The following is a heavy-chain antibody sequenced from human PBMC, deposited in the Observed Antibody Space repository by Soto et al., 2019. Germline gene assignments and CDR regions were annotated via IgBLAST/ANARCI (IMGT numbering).Heavy chain of an antibody. CDR2: IYYSGST. CDR1: GGSISSYY. J-gene: IGHJ4*02. Sequence: TLSLTCTVSGGSISSYYWSWIRQPPGKGLEWIGYIYYSGSTNYNPSLKSRVTISVDTSKNQFSLKLSSVTAADTAVYYCATGPERIDYWGQGTLVTVSS. D-gene: IGHD1-1*01. CDR3: ATGPERIDY. V-gene: IGHV4-59*01.